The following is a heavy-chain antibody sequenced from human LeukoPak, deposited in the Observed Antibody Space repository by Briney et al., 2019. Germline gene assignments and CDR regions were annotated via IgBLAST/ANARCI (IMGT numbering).Heavy chain of an antibody. J-gene: IGHJ5*02. Sequence: SQTLSLTCSISGDSVSSNSVTWNWIRQSPSRGLEWLGRTYYRSTRYNDHAVSVRRRITVNPDTSKNQSSLHLNSLTPEHTAVYYCARRLTQYDCFDPWGQGILVTVSP. CDR1: GDSVSSNSVT. CDR3: ARRLTQYDCFDP. D-gene: IGHD2-2*01. CDR2: TYYRSTRYN. V-gene: IGHV6-1*01.